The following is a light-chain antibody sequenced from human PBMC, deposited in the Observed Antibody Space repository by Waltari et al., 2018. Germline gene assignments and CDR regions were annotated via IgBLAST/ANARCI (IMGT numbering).Light chain of an antibody. V-gene: IGLV2-11*01. CDR3: CSYAGFYTYV. CDR1: HREVGGFNY. J-gene: IGLJ1*01. Sequence: HSALTPPRPVSGPPGKSVTITCTRTHREVGGFNYFSRFQQHPGEAPKLIIYDVTKRPSGVPGRCSGSKSGNPASLTISALQAEDDSDYYCCSYAGFYTYVFGTGTKVTVL. CDR2: DVT.